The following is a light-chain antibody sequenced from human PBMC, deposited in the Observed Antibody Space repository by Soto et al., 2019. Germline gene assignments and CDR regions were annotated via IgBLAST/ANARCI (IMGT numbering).Light chain of an antibody. V-gene: IGLV3-21*02. J-gene: IGLJ2*01. CDR3: QVWDSSGDWI. CDR1: NIGSKR. CDR2: NDN. Sequence: SYELTQSPSVSVAPGQTARITCGGNNIGSKRVHWYQHKPGQAPVLVVYNDNDRPSGIPERFSGSNSGNTATLIISRVEAGDEADYYCQVWDSSGDWIFGGGTKLTVL.